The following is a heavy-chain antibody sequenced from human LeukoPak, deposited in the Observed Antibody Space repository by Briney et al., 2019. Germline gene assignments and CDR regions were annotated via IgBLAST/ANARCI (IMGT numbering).Heavy chain of an antibody. CDR3: ARFGVDYDMDV. D-gene: IGHD3-16*01. CDR2: IHYSGRP. J-gene: IGHJ6*02. CDR1: GGSISGHY. V-gene: IGHV4-59*11. Sequence: PSETLSLTCTVSGGSISGHYWPCIRQPPGKGLEWIGQIHYSGRPHYTPSLKRRVTISSDTSKNQLSLKVPSVTGADTAVYYCARFGVDYDMDVWGQGTTVTVSS.